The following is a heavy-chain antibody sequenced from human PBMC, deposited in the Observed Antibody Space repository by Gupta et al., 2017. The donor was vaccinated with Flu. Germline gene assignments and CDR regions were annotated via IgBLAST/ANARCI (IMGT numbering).Heavy chain of an antibody. CDR1: GVNLSSSA. CDR3: AICRSNYYPLGGMDV. CDR2: VSGRDRGT. J-gene: IGHJ6*02. V-gene: IGHV3-23*01. D-gene: IGHD3-22*01. Sequence: EVQLLESGGGLVQPGGSLRLSCAASGVNLSSSAMTWVRQAPGKGLAWVSTVSGRDRGTYYADSVKGRFTISTDNSKNTLYLQMTSLRGEDTAVYYCAICRSNYYPLGGMDVWGRGTTVTVTS.